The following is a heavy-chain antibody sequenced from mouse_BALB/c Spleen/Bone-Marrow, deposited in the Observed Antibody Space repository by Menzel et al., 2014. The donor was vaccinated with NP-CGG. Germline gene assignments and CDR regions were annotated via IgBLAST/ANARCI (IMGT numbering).Heavy chain of an antibody. V-gene: IGHV5-17*02. Sequence: VKLVESGGGLVQPGGSRKLSCAASGFTFSSFGMHWVRRAPEKGLEWVAYISSGSSTIYYADTVKGRFTISRDNPKNTLFLQMTGLRSEDTAMYYCARYYGNYSGHFDVWGAGTTVTVSS. CDR2: ISSGSSTI. J-gene: IGHJ1*01. CDR1: GFTFSSFG. D-gene: IGHD2-1*01. CDR3: ARYYGNYSGHFDV.